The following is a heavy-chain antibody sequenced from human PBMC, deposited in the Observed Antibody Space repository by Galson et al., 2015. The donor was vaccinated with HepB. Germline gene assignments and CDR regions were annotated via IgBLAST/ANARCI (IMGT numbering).Heavy chain of an antibody. CDR1: GFTFSNAW. J-gene: IGHJ6*03. CDR2: IKSKTDGGTT. D-gene: IGHD3-3*01. V-gene: IGHV3-15*07. CDR3: TTDRGEEYDFWSGYYYYYYMDV. Sequence: SLRLSCAASGFTFSNAWMNWVRQAPGKGLEWVGRIKSKTDGGTTDYAAPVKGRFTISRDDSKNTLYLQMNSLKTEDTAVYYCTTDRGEEYDFWSGYYYYYYMDVWGKGTTVTVSS.